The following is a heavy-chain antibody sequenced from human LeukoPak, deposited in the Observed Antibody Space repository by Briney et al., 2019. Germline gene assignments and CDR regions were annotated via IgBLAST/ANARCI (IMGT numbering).Heavy chain of an antibody. CDR3: ARDGSYYYYMDV. D-gene: IGHD2-2*03. J-gene: IGHJ6*03. CDR2: IYHSGST. CDR1: GGSIISDSYY. Sequence: PSETLSLTCTVSGGSIISDSYYWSWIRQHPGEGLEWIGYIYHSGSTYYNPSLKSRLTLSIDTSKNQFPLKLSSVTAADTAVYYCARDGSYYYYMDVWGKGTTVTVSS. V-gene: IGHV4-31*03.